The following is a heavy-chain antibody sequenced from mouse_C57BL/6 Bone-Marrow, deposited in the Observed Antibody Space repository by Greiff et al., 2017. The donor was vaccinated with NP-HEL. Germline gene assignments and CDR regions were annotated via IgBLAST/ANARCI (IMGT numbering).Heavy chain of an antibody. D-gene: IGHD2-4*01. CDR3: EREIYYDYPFAY. CDR2: IRSKSSNYAT. Sequence: EVHLVESGGGLVQPKGSLKLSCAASGFTFNTYAMHWVRQAPGKGLEWVARIRSKSSNYATYYADSVKDRFTISRDDSQSMLYLQMNNLKSEDTAMYYCEREIYYDYPFAYWGQGTLVTVSA. CDR1: GFTFNTYA. J-gene: IGHJ3*01. V-gene: IGHV10-3*01.